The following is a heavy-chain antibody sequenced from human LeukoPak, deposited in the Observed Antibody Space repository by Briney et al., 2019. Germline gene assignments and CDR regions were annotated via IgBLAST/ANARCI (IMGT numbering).Heavy chain of an antibody. CDR1: GYTFTNYD. Sequence: ASVKVSCKASGYTFTNYDINWVRQATGQGLEWMGWMNPNSGNTGYAQKFQGRVTITRNTSISTAYMELSSLRSEDTAVCYCARDCSGGSCYQDAFDIWGQGTMVTVSS. J-gene: IGHJ3*02. V-gene: IGHV1-8*03. D-gene: IGHD2-15*01. CDR2: MNPNSGNT. CDR3: ARDCSGGSCYQDAFDI.